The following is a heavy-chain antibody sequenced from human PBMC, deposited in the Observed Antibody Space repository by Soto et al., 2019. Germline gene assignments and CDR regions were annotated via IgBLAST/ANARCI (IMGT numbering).Heavy chain of an antibody. CDR3: ARGGRGYSSAPRYYFDY. D-gene: IGHD5-18*01. Sequence: QVQLVQSGSEVKKPGSSVKVSCKASGGSFSSNPISWVRQAPGQGLEWMAGIIPIFATVHYAQKFQGRGTITADESTSTAYMELTSIRYEDTAVYFCARGGRGYSSAPRYYFDYWGQGTLVTVSS. J-gene: IGHJ4*02. CDR2: IIPIFATV. CDR1: GGSFSSNP. V-gene: IGHV1-69*01.